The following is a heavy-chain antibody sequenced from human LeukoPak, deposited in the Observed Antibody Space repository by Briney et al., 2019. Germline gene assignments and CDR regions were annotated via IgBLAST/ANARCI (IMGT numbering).Heavy chain of an antibody. J-gene: IGHJ4*02. CDR2: ISSSSSYI. CDR3: AKDENLGPGYFDY. V-gene: IGHV3-21*01. Sequence: PGGSLRLSCAASRFTFSSYSMNWVRQAPGKGLEWVSSISSSSSYIYYADSVKGRFTISRDNAKNSLYLQMNSLRAEDTAVYYCAKDENLGPGYFDYWGQGTLVTVSS. D-gene: IGHD3-10*01. CDR1: RFTFSSYS.